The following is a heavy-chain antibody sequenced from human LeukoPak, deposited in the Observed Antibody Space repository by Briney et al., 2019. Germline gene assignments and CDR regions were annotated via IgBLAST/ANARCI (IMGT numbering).Heavy chain of an antibody. CDR3: ARAEINDYNRY. J-gene: IGHJ4*02. Sequence: KASETLSLTCAVYGGSFSGYYWSWIRQPPGKGLEWIGEINHSGSTNYNPSLKSRVTISIDTSKNQIFLKLRSTTAADTAHYYCARAEINDYNRYWGQGILVIVSS. CDR1: GGSFSGYY. CDR2: INHSGST. D-gene: IGHD4-11*01. V-gene: IGHV4-34*01.